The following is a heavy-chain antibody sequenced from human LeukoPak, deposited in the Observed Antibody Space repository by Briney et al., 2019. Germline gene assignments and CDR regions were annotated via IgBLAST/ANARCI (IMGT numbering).Heavy chain of an antibody. J-gene: IGHJ4*02. V-gene: IGHV1-8*01. CDR1: GYTFTSYD. CDR2: MNPNSGNT. Sequence: GASVKVSCKASGYTFTSYDTNWVRQATGQGLEWMGWMNPNSGNTGYAQKFQGRVTMTRNTSISTAYMELSSLRSEDTAVYYCARYYDILTGTPSFDYWGQGTLVTVSS. D-gene: IGHD3-9*01. CDR3: ARYYDILTGTPSFDY.